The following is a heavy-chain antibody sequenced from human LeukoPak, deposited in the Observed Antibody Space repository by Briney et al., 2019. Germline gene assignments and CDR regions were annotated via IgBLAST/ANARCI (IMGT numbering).Heavy chain of an antibody. CDR3: ARGAVSYYFDY. CDR1: GGSISSSSYY. D-gene: IGHD1-26*01. V-gene: IGHV4-39*01. Sequence: PSETLSLTCTVSGGSISSSSYYWGWIRQPPGKGLEWIGSIYYSGSTYYNPSLKSRVTISVDTSKNQFSLKLSSVTAADTAVYYCARGAVSYYFDYWGQGTLVTVSS. CDR2: IYYSGST. J-gene: IGHJ4*02.